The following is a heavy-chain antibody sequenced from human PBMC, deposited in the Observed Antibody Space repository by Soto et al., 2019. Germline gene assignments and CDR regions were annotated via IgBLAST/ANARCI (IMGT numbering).Heavy chain of an antibody. Sequence: QVQLQESGPGLLKPSETLSLTCTVSGGSISSDYWTWIRQPPGERLEWIGYIYYNGNTNYNSSLKSRVTITIDTSKTQLSLTLTAVTAADTAVYFCARLAYTSCFTFGYWGRGTLVPVSS. CDR3: ARLAYTSCFTFGY. D-gene: IGHD4-4*01. V-gene: IGHV4-59*01. J-gene: IGHJ4*02. CDR1: GGSISSDY. CDR2: IYYNGNT.